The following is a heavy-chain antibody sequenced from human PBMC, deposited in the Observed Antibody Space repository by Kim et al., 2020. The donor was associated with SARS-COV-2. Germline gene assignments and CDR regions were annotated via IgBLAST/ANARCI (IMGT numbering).Heavy chain of an antibody. CDR1: GFTVSSNY. CDR2: IYSGGST. CDR3: ASLAHYYDSSGYRIGAFDI. J-gene: IGHJ3*02. D-gene: IGHD3-22*01. V-gene: IGHV3-66*02. Sequence: GGSLRLSCAASGFTVSSNYMSWVRQAPGKGLEWVSVIYSGGSTYYADSVKGRFTISRDNSKNTLYLQMNSLRAEDTAVYYCASLAHYYDSSGYRIGAFDIWGQGTMVTVSS.